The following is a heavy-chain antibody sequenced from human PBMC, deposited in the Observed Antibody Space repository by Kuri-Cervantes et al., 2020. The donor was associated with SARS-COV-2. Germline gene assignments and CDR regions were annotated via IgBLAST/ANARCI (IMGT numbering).Heavy chain of an antibody. D-gene: IGHD2-21*02. CDR1: GFNFDDYA. CDR3: AKDRGDFWYYYMDV. J-gene: IGHJ6*03. Sequence: GGSLRLSCAASGFNFDDYAVSWVRQVPGKGLEWVSTINWNGDSTSYADSVKGRFTISRDNAENSLYLQMNSLRVEDTALYYCAKDRGDFWYYYMDVWGKGTTVTVSS. V-gene: IGHV3-20*04. CDR2: INWNGDST.